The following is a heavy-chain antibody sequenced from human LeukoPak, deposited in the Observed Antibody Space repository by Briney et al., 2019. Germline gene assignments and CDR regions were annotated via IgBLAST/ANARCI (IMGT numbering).Heavy chain of an antibody. CDR1: GFTFSSYS. J-gene: IGHJ4*02. CDR3: ARGAAATVRASFDY. D-gene: IGHD6-13*01. CDR2: ISSSGTYI. Sequence: KPGGSLRLSCAASGFTFSSYSMNWVRQAPGKGLEWVSSISSSGTYIYYADSVKGRFTISRDNAKNSLYLQMNSLRADDTAVYYCARGAAATVRASFDYWGQGTLVTVSS. V-gene: IGHV3-21*01.